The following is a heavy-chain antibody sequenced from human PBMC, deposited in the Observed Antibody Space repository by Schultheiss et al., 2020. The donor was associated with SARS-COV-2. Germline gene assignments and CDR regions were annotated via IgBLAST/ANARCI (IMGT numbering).Heavy chain of an antibody. Sequence: GGSLRLSCAASGFTFSSYAMHWVRQAPGKGLEWVAVISYDGSNKYYADSVKGRFTISRDNSKNSLYLQMNSLRAEDTAVYYCARQGVRGVKKDWFDPWGQGTLVTVSS. D-gene: IGHD3-10*01. CDR2: ISYDGSNK. V-gene: IGHV3-30*07. CDR3: ARQGVRGVKKDWFDP. J-gene: IGHJ5*02. CDR1: GFTFSSYA.